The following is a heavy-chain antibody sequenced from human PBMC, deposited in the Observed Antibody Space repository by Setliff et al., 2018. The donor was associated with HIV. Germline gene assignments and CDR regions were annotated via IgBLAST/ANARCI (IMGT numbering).Heavy chain of an antibody. Sequence: GASVKVSCKASGYSFADYAMNWVRQAPRQGLEWMGYINTNTGNPTYAQGFTGRFVFSFDTSVTTAYLQITGPRTEDTAVYFCARGGTHYDFWSGYRLGYFDLWGRGTLVTVS. CDR2: INTNTGNP. CDR1: GYSFADYA. J-gene: IGHJ2*01. D-gene: IGHD3-3*01. CDR3: ARGGTHYDFWSGYRLGYFDL. V-gene: IGHV7-4-1*02.